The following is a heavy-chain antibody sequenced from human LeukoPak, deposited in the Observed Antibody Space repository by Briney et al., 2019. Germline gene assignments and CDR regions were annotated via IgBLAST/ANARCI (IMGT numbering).Heavy chain of an antibody. CDR3: ARAPLRFLESGYYYMDV. CDR1: GGSISSYY. Sequence: SETLSLTCTVSGGSISSYYWSWIRQPPGKGLEWIGYIYYSGSTNYNPSLKSRVTISVDTSKNQFSLKLSSVTAADTAVYYCARAPLRFLESGYYYMDVWGKGTTVTVSS. J-gene: IGHJ6*03. V-gene: IGHV4-59*01. D-gene: IGHD3-3*01. CDR2: IYYSGST.